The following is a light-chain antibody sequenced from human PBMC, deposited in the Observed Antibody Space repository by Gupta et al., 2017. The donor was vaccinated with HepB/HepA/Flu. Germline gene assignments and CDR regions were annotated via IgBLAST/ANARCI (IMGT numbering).Light chain of an antibody. CDR3: CSFAGSYTWI. V-gene: IGLV2-11*01. J-gene: IGLJ2*01. CDR2: ADS. Sequence: QSALTQPRSVSGSPGQSVTISCTGTTTAVGGYNYVSWYQYHPDKAPKLMIYADSRRPSGVPDRFSGSKSGNTASLTISDLQAEDEADYHCCSFAGSYTWIFGGGTKLTVL. CDR1: TTAVGGYNY.